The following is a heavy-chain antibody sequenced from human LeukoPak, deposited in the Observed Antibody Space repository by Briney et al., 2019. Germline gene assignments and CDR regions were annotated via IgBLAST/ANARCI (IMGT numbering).Heavy chain of an antibody. Sequence: ASVKVSCKASGYTFTTYCMHWVRQAPGQGLEWMGIINTSGGSASYAQKFQGRATMTRDTSTSTVYMELSSLRSEDTAVYYCAREESSGSYYFDYWGQGTLVTVSS. J-gene: IGHJ4*02. CDR3: AREESSGSYYFDY. CDR2: INTSGGSA. CDR1: GYTFTTYC. D-gene: IGHD1-26*01. V-gene: IGHV1-46*01.